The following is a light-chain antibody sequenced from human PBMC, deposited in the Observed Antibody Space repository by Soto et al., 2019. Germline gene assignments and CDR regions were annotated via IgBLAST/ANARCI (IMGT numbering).Light chain of an antibody. J-gene: IGKJ3*01. Sequence: DIPMTQSPSSLSASVGDRVTITCHASQAIRNYLNWYQQKPGKAPKLLIYTASSLQSGVPSRFSGGGSGTDFTFTISSLQPEDIATYYCQQFDYLPFTFGPGTKVDIK. V-gene: IGKV1-33*01. CDR2: TAS. CDR3: QQFDYLPFT. CDR1: QAIRNY.